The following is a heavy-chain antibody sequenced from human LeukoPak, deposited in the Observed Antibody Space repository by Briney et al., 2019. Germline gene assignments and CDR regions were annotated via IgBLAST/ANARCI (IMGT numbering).Heavy chain of an antibody. V-gene: IGHV4-59*01. Sequence: PSETLSLTCTVSGGSIINYYWSWIRQPPGKGLEWIGYIYYSGSTNYNPSLKSRVTISVDTSKNQFSLKLSSVTAADTAVYYCARAVLEGWFDPWGQGTLVTVSS. CDR3: ARAVLEGWFDP. D-gene: IGHD3-3*01. CDR1: GGSIINYY. J-gene: IGHJ5*02. CDR2: IYYSGST.